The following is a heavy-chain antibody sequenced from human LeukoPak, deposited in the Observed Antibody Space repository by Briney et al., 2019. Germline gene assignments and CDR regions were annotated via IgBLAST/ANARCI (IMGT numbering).Heavy chain of an antibody. V-gene: IGHV3-30*02. J-gene: IGHJ4*02. CDR3: AKDIDY. Sequence: GSLRLSCAASGFTLSNYGMHWVRQAPGKGLEWVAFIQYDGSDKYYADSVKGRFTISRDNSKNTLYLQMNTLRVEDTALYYCAKDIDYWGQGTLVTVSS. CDR2: IQYDGSDK. CDR1: GFTLSNYG.